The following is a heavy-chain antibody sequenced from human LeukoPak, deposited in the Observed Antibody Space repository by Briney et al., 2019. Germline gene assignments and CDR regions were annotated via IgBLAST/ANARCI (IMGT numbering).Heavy chain of an antibody. Sequence: PSETLSLTCTVSGGSISSYYWSWIRQPAGKGLEWIGRIYTSGSTNYNPSLKSRVTMSVDTSKNQFSLKLSSVTAADTAVYYCARDVAEVGIDAFDIWGQGTMVTVSS. J-gene: IGHJ3*02. D-gene: IGHD6-13*01. V-gene: IGHV4-4*07. CDR3: ARDVAEVGIDAFDI. CDR2: IYTSGST. CDR1: GGSISSYY.